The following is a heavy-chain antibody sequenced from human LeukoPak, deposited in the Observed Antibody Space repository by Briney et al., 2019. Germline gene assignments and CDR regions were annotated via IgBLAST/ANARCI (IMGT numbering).Heavy chain of an antibody. CDR3: ARGAVAGIYHFDR. D-gene: IGHD6-19*01. CDR2: ISSGSSTT. J-gene: IGHJ4*02. V-gene: IGHV3-48*01. CDR1: GFTFSTHS. Sequence: GGSLRLSCAASGFTFSTHSMNWVRQAPGKGLEWVSYISSGSSTTYYADSVKGRFTISRDNAENSLYLQMNSLRAEDTAVFYCARGAVAGIYHFDRWGQGTLVTVSS.